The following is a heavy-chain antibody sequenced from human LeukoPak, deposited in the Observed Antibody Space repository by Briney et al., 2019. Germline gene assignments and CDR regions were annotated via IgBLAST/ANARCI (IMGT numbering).Heavy chain of an antibody. Sequence: GGSPRLSCAASGFTFSSYAMSWVRQAPGKGLEWVSAISRSGGSTYYADSVKGRFTISRDNSKNTLYLQMNSLRAEDTAVYYCAKDRVQYSSPADVWGKGTTVTVSS. D-gene: IGHD6-6*01. J-gene: IGHJ6*04. CDR2: ISRSGGST. CDR1: GFTFSSYA. V-gene: IGHV3-23*01. CDR3: AKDRVQYSSPADV.